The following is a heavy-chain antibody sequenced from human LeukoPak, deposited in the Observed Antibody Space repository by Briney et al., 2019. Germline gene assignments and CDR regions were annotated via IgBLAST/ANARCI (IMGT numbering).Heavy chain of an antibody. CDR1: GYTFTSYY. D-gene: IGHD6-19*01. Sequence: ASLKVSCKASGYTFTSYYMQWVRQAPGQGLEWMGIINPGGGSTSYEQKFQGRVIMTRDMSTSTVYMELSSLRSEDTAVYYCARVKRQWLARDAFDIWGQGTMVTVSS. CDR2: INPGGGST. CDR3: ARVKRQWLARDAFDI. V-gene: IGHV1-46*01. J-gene: IGHJ3*02.